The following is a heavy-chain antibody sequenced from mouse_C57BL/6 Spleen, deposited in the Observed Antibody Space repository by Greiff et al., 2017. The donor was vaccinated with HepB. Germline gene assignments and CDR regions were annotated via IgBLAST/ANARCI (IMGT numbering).Heavy chain of an antibody. CDR3: ARHDYSNYIDY. J-gene: IGHJ2*01. D-gene: IGHD2-5*01. Sequence: EVKLMESGGGLVKPGGSLKLSCAASGFTFSSYTMSWVRQTPEKRLEWVATISGGGGNTYYPDSVKGRFTISRDNAKNTLYLQMSSLRSEDTALYYCARHDYSNYIDYWGQGTTLTVSS. CDR1: GFTFSSYT. CDR2: ISGGGGNT. V-gene: IGHV5-9*01.